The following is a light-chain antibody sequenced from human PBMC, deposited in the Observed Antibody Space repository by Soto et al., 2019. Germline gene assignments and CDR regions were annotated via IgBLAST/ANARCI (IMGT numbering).Light chain of an antibody. V-gene: IGKV1-5*03. CDR3: QQYHIYSWT. Sequence: DIQMTQTPSTLSASVGDRVTISCRASQSISDWLAWYQQKPGKAPSLLIYRASTLQSGVPSRFRGSGSGTEFTLTISDLQADDYASYYCQQYHIYSWTFGQGTTVGIK. CDR2: RAS. CDR1: QSISDW. J-gene: IGKJ1*01.